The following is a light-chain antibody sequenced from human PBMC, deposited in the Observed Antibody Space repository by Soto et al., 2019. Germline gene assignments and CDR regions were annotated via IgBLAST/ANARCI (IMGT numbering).Light chain of an antibody. CDR3: QQYGDSPPYT. CDR1: QSVSGKY. Sequence: EIVLTQSQGNLSLSPGERATLSCRASQSVSGKYLAWYQQKPGQAPRLLIYGASSRATGIPDRFSGSGSGTDFTLTISRLEPEDFAVYYCQQYGDSPPYTFGQGTKLEIK. V-gene: IGKV3-20*01. CDR2: GAS. J-gene: IGKJ2*01.